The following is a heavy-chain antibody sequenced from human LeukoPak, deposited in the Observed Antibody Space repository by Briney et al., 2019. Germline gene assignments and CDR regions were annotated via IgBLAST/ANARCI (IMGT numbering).Heavy chain of an antibody. D-gene: IGHD3-3*01. CDR3: ARDQGPPYYDFWSGYYTGPGDY. CDR2: ISSSSSYI. CDR1: GFTFSSYS. V-gene: IGHV3-21*01. Sequence: GGSLRLSCAASGFTFSSYSMNWVRQAPGKGLEWVSSISSSSSYIYYADSVKGRFTISRDNAKNSLYLQMNSLRAEDTAVYYCARDQGPPYYDFWSGYYTGPGDYWGQGTLVTLSS. J-gene: IGHJ4*02.